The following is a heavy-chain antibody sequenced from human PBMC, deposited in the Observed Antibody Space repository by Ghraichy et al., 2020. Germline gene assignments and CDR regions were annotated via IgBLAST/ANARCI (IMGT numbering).Heavy chain of an antibody. Sequence: GGSLRLSCVVSGFTFSNHAMHWVRQAPGKGLEWVAVMSYDGSNEYYADSVKGRFTISRDNSNNTLYLQMNSLKPEDTAVYYCARDLTSYYSAYSGYDWGVGYDYWGQGTLVTVSS. CDR3: ARDLTSYYSAYSGYDWGVGYDY. V-gene: IGHV3-30-3*01. CDR1: GFTFSNHA. D-gene: IGHD5-12*01. J-gene: IGHJ4*02. CDR2: MSYDGSNE.